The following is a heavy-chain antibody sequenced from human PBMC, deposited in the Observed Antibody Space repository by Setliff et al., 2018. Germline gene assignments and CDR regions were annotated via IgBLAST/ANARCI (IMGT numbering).Heavy chain of an antibody. J-gene: IGHJ4*02. D-gene: IGHD2-2*01. CDR3: ARGPPDFVVVPAAAKFDY. Sequence: ASVKVSCKTSGGTFSTFGIHWVRQAPGQGLEWMGWTSAYAQKFQGRVTMTTDTPTSTAYMELRSLRSDDTAVYFCARGPPDFVVVPAAAKFDYWGQGTLVTVSS. CDR2: TSAY. CDR1: GGTFSTFG. V-gene: IGHV1-18*01.